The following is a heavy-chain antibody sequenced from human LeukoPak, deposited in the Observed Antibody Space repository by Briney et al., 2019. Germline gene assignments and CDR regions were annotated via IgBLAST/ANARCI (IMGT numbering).Heavy chain of an antibody. CDR2: ISGGSSST. J-gene: IGHJ5*02. Sequence: GGSLRLSCAASGFTFSSYAMRWVRQAPGKGREWVSCISGGSSSTYYADSVKGRFTIPRDNSKSTLYLQMNSLRAEDTAVYYCALRHWTYYVGRWFDPWGQGTLATVSS. CDR1: GFTFSSYA. V-gene: IGHV3-23*01. CDR3: ALRHWTYYVGRWFDP. D-gene: IGHD3-10*02.